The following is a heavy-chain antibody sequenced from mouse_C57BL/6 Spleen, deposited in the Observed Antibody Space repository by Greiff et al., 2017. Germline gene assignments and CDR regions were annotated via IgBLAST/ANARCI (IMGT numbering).Heavy chain of an antibody. D-gene: IGHD4-1*01. CDR1: GYSITSGYY. Sequence: EVHLVESGPGLVKPSQSLSLTCSVTGYSITSGYYWNWIRQFPGNKLEWMGYISYDGSNNYNPSLKNRISITRDTSKNQFFLKLNSVTTEDTATYYCAKLTGEVDYWGQGTSVTVSS. V-gene: IGHV3-6*01. CDR2: ISYDGSN. J-gene: IGHJ4*01. CDR3: AKLTGEVDY.